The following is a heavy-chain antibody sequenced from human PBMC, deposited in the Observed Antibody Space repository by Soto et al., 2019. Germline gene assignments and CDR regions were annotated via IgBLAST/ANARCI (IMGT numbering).Heavy chain of an antibody. CDR1: GYSFTDYY. D-gene: IGHD3-9*01. V-gene: IGHV1-2*02. CDR2: INPNRGGT. CDR3: ARANQEGDFLTGYYNGWFDP. Sequence: ASEKVSCKASGYSFTDYYLHWVRQAPGQGLEWMGWINPNRGGTNYAQKFQGRVTMTRDTSTTTAYMELSRLRSDDTAVYYCARANQEGDFLTGYYNGWFDPWGQGTLVTVSS. J-gene: IGHJ5*02.